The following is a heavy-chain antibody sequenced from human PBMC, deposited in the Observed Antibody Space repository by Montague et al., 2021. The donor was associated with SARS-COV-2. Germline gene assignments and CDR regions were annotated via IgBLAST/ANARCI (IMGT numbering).Heavy chain of an antibody. D-gene: IGHD2-15*01. Sequence: SETLSLTCAVYGGSFSGYYWSWIRQPPGKGLEWIGEINHSGSTNYNPSLKSRVTISVDTSKNQFSLKLSSVTAADTAVYSCARGSGCSVGSCYSDRGPYYYYGMVGWGQGTMVTVSS. CDR1: GGSFSGYY. V-gene: IGHV4-34*01. CDR2: INHSGST. J-gene: IGHJ6*02. CDR3: ARGSGCSVGSCYSDRGPYYYYGMVG.